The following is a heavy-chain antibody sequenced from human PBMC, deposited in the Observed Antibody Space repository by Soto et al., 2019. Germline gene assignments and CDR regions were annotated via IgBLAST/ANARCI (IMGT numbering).Heavy chain of an antibody. Sequence: HPGGSLRLSCAASGFTFSRFAIHWVRQAPGKGLEWEAVISYDLTKKYYADSVKGRFTISRDNSKNTVSLQMNSLTAEDTAVYYCAKDRGGADYFDYWGQGALVTVSS. V-gene: IGHV3-30*18. CDR2: ISYDLTKK. CDR1: GFTFSRFA. CDR3: AKDRGGADYFDY. J-gene: IGHJ4*02. D-gene: IGHD2-21*01.